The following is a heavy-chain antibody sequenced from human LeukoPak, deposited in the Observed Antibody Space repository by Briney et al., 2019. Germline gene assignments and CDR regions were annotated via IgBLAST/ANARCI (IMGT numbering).Heavy chain of an antibody. CDR3: ARGCGGDCYSDLGYYFDY. J-gene: IGHJ4*02. D-gene: IGHD2-21*02. V-gene: IGHV1-8*01. CDR2: MNPNSGNT. Sequence: ASVKVSCKASGYTFTSYDINWVRQATGQGLEWMGWMNPNSGNTGYAQKFQGRVTMTRNTSISTAYMELSSLRSEDTAVYYCARGCGGDCYSDLGYYFDYWGQGTLVTVSS. CDR1: GYTFTSYD.